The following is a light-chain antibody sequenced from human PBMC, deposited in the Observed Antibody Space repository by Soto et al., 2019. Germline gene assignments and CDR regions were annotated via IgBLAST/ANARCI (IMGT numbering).Light chain of an antibody. CDR2: DAS. J-gene: IGKJ3*01. CDR3: QQRSNWPPLFT. CDR1: QSVSSY. V-gene: IGKV3-11*01. Sequence: EIVLTQSPANLSLSPGERATLSCRASQSVSSYLAWYQQKPGQAPRLLIYDASNRATGIPARFSGSGSRTDFTLTISSLAPEDFAVYYCQQRSNWPPLFTFGPGTKVDIK.